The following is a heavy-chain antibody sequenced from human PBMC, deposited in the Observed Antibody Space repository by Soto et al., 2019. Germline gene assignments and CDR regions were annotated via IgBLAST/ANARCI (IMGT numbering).Heavy chain of an antibody. CDR1: GFTFSSYS. V-gene: IGHV3-21*01. Sequence: PGGSLRLSCADSGFTFSSYSMNWVRQAPGKGLEWVSSISSSSSYIYYADSVKGRFTISRDNAKNSLYLQMNSLRAEDTAVYYCARDMVVVPAADVWGQGTTVTVSS. J-gene: IGHJ6*02. D-gene: IGHD2-2*01. CDR3: ARDMVVVPAADV. CDR2: ISSSSSYI.